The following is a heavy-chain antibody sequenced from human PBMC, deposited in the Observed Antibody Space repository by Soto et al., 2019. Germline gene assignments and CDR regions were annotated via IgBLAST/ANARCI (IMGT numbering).Heavy chain of an antibody. CDR3: ARDIRGVIGSFDY. CDR2: IYYTGST. V-gene: IGHV4-59*01. J-gene: IGHJ4*02. D-gene: IGHD3-10*01. Sequence: SETLSLTCTVSGGSISSYYWSWIRQPPGKGLEWIGYIYYTGSTNYNPPLKSRVTMSVDTSKNQFSLKLSSVTAADTAVYYCARDIRGVIGSFDYWGQGTLVTVSS. CDR1: GGSISSYY.